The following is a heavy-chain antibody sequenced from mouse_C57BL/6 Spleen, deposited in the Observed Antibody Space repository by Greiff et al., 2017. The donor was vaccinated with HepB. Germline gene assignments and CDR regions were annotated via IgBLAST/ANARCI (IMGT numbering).Heavy chain of an antibody. J-gene: IGHJ4*01. Sequence: VQLKESGPVLVKPGASVKMSCKASGYTFTDYYMNWVKQSHGKSLEWIGVINPYNGGTSYNQKFKGKATLTVDKSSSTAYMELNSLTSEDSAVYYCARGGYDYAMDYWGQGTSVTVSS. D-gene: IGHD2-2*01. CDR1: GYTFTDYY. CDR2: INPYNGGT. V-gene: IGHV1-19*01. CDR3: ARGGYDYAMDY.